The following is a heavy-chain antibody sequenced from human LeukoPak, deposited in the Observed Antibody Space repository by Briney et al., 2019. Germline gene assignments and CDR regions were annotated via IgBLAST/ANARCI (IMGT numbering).Heavy chain of an antibody. D-gene: IGHD3-3*01. CDR1: GFTFSIYW. CDR2: IKQDGSEK. Sequence: GGSLRLSCAASGFTFSIYWMSWVRQAPGKGLEWVANIKQDGSEKNYVDSVKGRFTISRDNAKNSLYLEMNSLRAEDTAVYYCARVWRTYYFDYWGQGTLVTVSS. CDR3: ARVWRTYYFDY. J-gene: IGHJ4*02. V-gene: IGHV3-7*01.